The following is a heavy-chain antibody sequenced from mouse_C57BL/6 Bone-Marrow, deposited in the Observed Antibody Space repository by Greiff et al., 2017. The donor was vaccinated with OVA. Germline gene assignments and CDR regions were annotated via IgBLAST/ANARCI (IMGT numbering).Heavy chain of an antibody. J-gene: IGHJ4*01. CDR1: GFTFTDYY. V-gene: IGHV7-3*01. CDR3: ARFYYYAMDY. Sequence: EVQRVESGGGLVQPGGSLSLSCAASGFTFTDYYMSWVRQPPGKALEWLGFIRNKANGYTTEYSASVKGRFTISRDNSQSILYLQMNALRAEDSATYYCARFYYYAMDYWGQGTSVTVSS. CDR2: IRNKANGYTT.